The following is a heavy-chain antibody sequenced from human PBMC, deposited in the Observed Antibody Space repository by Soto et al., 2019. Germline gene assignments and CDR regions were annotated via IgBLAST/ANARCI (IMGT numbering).Heavy chain of an antibody. CDR3: AKDQSRFGEAEAAFDL. D-gene: IGHD3-10*01. Sequence: EVQLVESGGDLVQPGRSLRLSCAASGFTFDDYAMYWVRQAPGKGLEWVSSISWNSGIIGYADSVKGRFTISRDNARGSLSLLMNSLRTEDTGLYYCAKDQSRFGEAEAAFDLWGQGTMVTVSS. CDR2: ISWNSGII. J-gene: IGHJ3*01. CDR1: GFTFDDYA. V-gene: IGHV3-9*01.